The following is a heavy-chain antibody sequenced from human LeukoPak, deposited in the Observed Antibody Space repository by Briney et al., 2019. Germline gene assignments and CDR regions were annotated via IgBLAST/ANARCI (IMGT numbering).Heavy chain of an antibody. J-gene: IGHJ4*02. CDR2: INHSGST. CDR1: GGSFSGYY. CDR3: ARRLGGATISY. D-gene: IGHD1-26*01. V-gene: IGHV4-34*01. Sequence: RTSETLSLTCAVYGGSFSGYYWSWIRQPPGKGLEWIGEINHSGSTNYNPSLKSRVTISVDTSKNQFSLKLSSVTAADTAVYYCARRLGGATISYWGQGTLVTVSS.